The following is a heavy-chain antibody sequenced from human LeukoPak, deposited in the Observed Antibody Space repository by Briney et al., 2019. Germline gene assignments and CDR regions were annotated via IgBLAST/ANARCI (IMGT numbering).Heavy chain of an antibody. Sequence: SQTLSLTCAISGDSVSSNSAAWNWIRQSPSRGLEWLGRTYYRSKWYNSYSVSVKSRITINSDASKNQFSLHLTSVTPEDTAVYYCARSFHWNDRQSFDFWGQGTLVTVSS. V-gene: IGHV6-1*01. CDR3: ARSFHWNDRQSFDF. CDR2: TYYRSKWYN. D-gene: IGHD1-1*01. J-gene: IGHJ4*02. CDR1: GDSVSSNSAA.